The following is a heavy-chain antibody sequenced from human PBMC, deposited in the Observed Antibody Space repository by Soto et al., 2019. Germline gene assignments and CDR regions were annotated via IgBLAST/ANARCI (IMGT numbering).Heavy chain of an antibody. Sequence: SQTLSLTCAISGDSVSSNSAAWNWIRQSPSRGLEWLGRTYYRSKWYNDYAVSVKSRITINPDTSKNQFSLQLNSVTPEDTAVYYCARGLRIAARYYYYYSMDVWGKGTXVTVSS. D-gene: IGHD6-6*01. CDR1: GDSVSSNSAA. CDR3: ARGLRIAARYYYYYSMDV. V-gene: IGHV6-1*01. CDR2: TYYRSKWYN. J-gene: IGHJ6*03.